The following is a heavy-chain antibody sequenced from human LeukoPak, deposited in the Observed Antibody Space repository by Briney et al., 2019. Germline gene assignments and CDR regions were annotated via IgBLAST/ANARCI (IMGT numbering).Heavy chain of an antibody. CDR2: INPSGGST. V-gene: IGHV1-46*01. D-gene: IGHD3-10*01. J-gene: IGHJ4*02. CDR1: GYTFTSYY. CDR3: AAGYYYGSGSRYFDY. Sequence: GASVKVSCKASGYTFTSYYMHWVRQAPGQGLEWMGIINPSGGSTSYAQKFQGRVTMTRDMSTSTAYMEPSSLRSEDTAVYYCAAGYYYGSGSRYFDYWGQGTLVTVSS.